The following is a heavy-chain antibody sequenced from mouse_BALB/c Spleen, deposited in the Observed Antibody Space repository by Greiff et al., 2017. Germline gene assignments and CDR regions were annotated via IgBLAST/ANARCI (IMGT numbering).Heavy chain of an antibody. V-gene: IGHV1-87*01. CDR3: ARGLLRPPYAMDD. J-gene: IGHJ4*01. CDR2: IYPGDGDT. CDR1: GYTFTSYW. D-gene: IGHD1-2*01. Sequence: VQLQQSGAELARPGASVKLSCKASGYTFTSYWMQWVKQRPGQGLEWIGAIYPGDGDTRYTQKFKGKATLTADKSSSTAYMQLSSLASEDSAVYYCARGLLRPPYAMDDWGQGTSVTVSS.